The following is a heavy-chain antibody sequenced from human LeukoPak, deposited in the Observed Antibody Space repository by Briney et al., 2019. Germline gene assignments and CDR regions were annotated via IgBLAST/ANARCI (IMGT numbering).Heavy chain of an antibody. J-gene: IGHJ5*02. CDR3: ARPQTDSSGYYYAFPFDP. D-gene: IGHD3-22*01. CDR2: IYYSGST. V-gene: IGHV4-39*01. CDR1: GGSISSRSYY. Sequence: PSETLSLPFSVPGGSISSRSYYWGWIRPPPGKGLERIGCIYYSGSTYYNPSLKSRVTISVGTSKNQFSLKLSSVTAADTAVYYCARPQTDSSGYYYAFPFDPWGQGTVVTVSS.